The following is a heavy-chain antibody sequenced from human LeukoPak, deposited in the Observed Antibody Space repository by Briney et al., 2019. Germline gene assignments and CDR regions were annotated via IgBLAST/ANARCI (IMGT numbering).Heavy chain of an antibody. CDR2: LYDSGSS. CDR1: GYSISRAYS. CDR3: ARGVGYDDTLGSYYGFFDY. J-gene: IGHJ4*02. V-gene: IGHV4-38-2*02. Sequence: SETLSLTCSVSGYSISRAYSWGWVRQPPGKGLEWIGSLYDSGSSYYNPSLKSRVTLSVDTSKNELSLQLNSVTAADAAVYFCARGVGYDDTLGSYYGFFDYWGQGTLVAVSS. D-gene: IGHD3-22*01.